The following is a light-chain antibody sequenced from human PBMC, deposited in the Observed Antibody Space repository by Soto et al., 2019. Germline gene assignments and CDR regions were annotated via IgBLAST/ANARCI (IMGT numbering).Light chain of an antibody. CDR3: QQYDYLPIT. CDR2: DAS. CDR1: QDINNY. V-gene: IGKV1-33*01. J-gene: IGKJ5*01. Sequence: DIQMTQSPSSLSASVGDRVTITCQASQDINNYLNSYQQKPGKAPKLLTYDASNLETGVPSRFSGSGSGTDFTFTISSLQPEDIATYYCQQYDYLPITFGQGTRLEIK.